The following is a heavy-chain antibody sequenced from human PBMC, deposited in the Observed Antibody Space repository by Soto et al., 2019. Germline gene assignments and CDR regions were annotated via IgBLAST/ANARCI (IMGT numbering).Heavy chain of an antibody. V-gene: IGHV1-69*06. Sequence: QVQLVQSGTEVKKPGSSVKVSCKASGGSLSTNPISWVRQAPGQGLEWMGGTGSGTGPGNHAQKFQGRLTVTTDKSTSTLYMELTNLASEDTAVYYCARRHSGGFFRVFDSWGQGTLVTVSS. CDR3: ARRHSGGFFRVFDS. CDR1: GGSLSTNP. D-gene: IGHD2-15*01. J-gene: IGHJ4*02. CDR2: TGSGTGPG.